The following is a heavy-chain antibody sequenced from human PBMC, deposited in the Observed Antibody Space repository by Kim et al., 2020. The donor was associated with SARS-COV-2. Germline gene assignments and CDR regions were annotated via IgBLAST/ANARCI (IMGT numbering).Heavy chain of an antibody. D-gene: IGHD2-15*01. Sequence: GGSLRLSCAASGFTFSNACMSWIRQAPGKGLEWVARIKSKTDAGSTDYAAPGIGRFTNTRDDSKNMLYLQLNSLKTEETDVYYCTTVYCSGGSCYGAGRGYYYGMDLWGQGTTVTVSS. V-gene: IGHV3-15*01. CDR1: GFTFSNAC. J-gene: IGHJ6*02. CDR3: TTVYCSGGSCYGAGRGYYYGMDL. CDR2: IKSKTDAGST.